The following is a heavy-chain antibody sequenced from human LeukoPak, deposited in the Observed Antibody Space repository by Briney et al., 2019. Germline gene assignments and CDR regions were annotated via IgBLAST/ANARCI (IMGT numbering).Heavy chain of an antibody. CDR2: INHSGST. D-gene: IGHD3-10*01. Sequence: SETLSLTCAVYGGSFSGYYWSWIRQPPGKGLEWIGEINHSGSTNYNPSLKSRVTISVDTSKNQFSLKLSSVTAADTAVYFCVREVNHYGLRRNSFDPWGQGTRVTVSS. CDR3: VREVNHYGLRRNSFDP. CDR1: GGSFSGYY. V-gene: IGHV4-34*01. J-gene: IGHJ5*02.